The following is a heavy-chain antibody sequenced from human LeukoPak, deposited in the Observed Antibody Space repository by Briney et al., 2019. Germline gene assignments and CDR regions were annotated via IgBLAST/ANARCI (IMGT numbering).Heavy chain of an antibody. J-gene: IGHJ4*02. V-gene: IGHV4-59*12. CDR1: GGSISGYY. CDR2: FSHTGKT. CDR3: AVGYYYDY. D-gene: IGHD1-26*01. Sequence: SETLSLTCVVSGGSISGYYWSWIRQSPGKGLEWIGFFSHTGKTNYSPSLKGRVTMSVDTSKNQFSLKLSSVTAADTAVYYCAVGYYYDYWGQGTLVTVSS.